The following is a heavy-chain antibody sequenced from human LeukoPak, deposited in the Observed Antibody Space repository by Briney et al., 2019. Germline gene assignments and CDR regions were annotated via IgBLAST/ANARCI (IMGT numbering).Heavy chain of an antibody. CDR2: ISYSGST. J-gene: IGHJ4*02. D-gene: IGHD6-19*01. CDR3: ASSPLIAGGWLGFDF. Sequence: ASETLSLTCTVSGGSIRTYFWSWIRQPPGKGLEWIGHISYSGSTNYNPSLKSRVTISVDTSKNQFSLKLSSVTAADTAVYYCASSPLIAGGWLGFDFWGQGTLVTVSS. CDR1: GGSIRTYF. V-gene: IGHV4-59*01.